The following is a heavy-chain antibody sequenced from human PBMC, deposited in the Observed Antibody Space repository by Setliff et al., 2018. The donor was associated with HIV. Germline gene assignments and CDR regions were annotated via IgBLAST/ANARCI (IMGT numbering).Heavy chain of an antibody. V-gene: IGHV3-15*01. Sequence: NPGGSLRLSCAASGFTFSNAWMSWVRQAPGKGLEWVGRIKSKTDGGTTDYAAPVKGRFTISRDDSKNTLYLQMNSLKTEDTAVYYCTTVKIAAAGIYWYFDLWGRGTLVTVSS. CDR3: TTVKIAAAGIYWYFDL. CDR2: IKSKTDGGTT. D-gene: IGHD6-13*01. CDR1: GFTFSNAW. J-gene: IGHJ2*01.